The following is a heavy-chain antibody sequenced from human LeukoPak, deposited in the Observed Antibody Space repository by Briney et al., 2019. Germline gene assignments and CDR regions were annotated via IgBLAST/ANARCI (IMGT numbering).Heavy chain of an antibody. CDR1: GFTLSSHV. V-gene: IGHV3-33*01. CDR3: VRWGPDRGADY. J-gene: IGHJ4*02. Sequence: PGGALRLSRAASGFTLSSHVMHGVGQAPGRGVEWVSVIWYDGSTKYYADSVKGRFAISRDNSENMLWLQMNSLRAEDTAVYYCVRWGPDRGADYWGQGTQVTVSS. D-gene: IGHD3-16*01. CDR2: IWYDGSTK.